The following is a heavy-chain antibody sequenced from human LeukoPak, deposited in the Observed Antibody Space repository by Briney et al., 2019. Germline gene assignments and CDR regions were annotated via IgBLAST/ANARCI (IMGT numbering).Heavy chain of an antibody. CDR1: GYTFTSYD. CDR2: IIPIFGTA. V-gene: IGHV1-69*13. CDR3: ARGGNSSPTYPHDY. Sequence: GASVKVSCKASGYTFTSYDINWVRQATGQGLEWMGGIIPIFGTANYAQKFQGRVTITADESTSTAYMELSSLRSEDTAVYYCARGGNSSPTYPHDYWGQGTLVTVSS. D-gene: IGHD6-13*01. J-gene: IGHJ4*02.